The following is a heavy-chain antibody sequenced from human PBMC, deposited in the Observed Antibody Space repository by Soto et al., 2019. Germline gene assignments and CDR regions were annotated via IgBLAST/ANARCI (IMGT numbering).Heavy chain of an antibody. CDR1: GDLVSINIAA. CDR2: TYYRSKWYN. Sequence: SQNLSLTVSISGDLVSINIAACTCIRQSPSRGLEWLLMTYYRSKWYNDYAVSVKSRITINPDTSKNQFSLQLNSVTPEDTAVYYCARSRYSSGWYRILDYYYYGMDVWGQGTTVTVSS. CDR3: ARSRYSSGWYRILDYYYYGMDV. J-gene: IGHJ6*02. D-gene: IGHD6-19*01. V-gene: IGHV6-1*01.